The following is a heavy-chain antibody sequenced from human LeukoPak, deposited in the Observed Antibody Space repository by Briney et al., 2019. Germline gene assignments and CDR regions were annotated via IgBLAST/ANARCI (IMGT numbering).Heavy chain of an antibody. CDR2: INPNSGGT. CDR3: ARDIVVAPAATGDY. J-gene: IGHJ4*02. Sequence: ASVKVSCKASGYTFTGYYMHWVRQAPGQGLEWMGWINPNSGGTNYAQKFQGRVTMTRDTSISTAYMELSRLRSDDTAVYYCARDIVVAPAATGDYWGQGTLVTVSS. V-gene: IGHV1-2*02. D-gene: IGHD2-2*01. CDR1: GYTFTGYY.